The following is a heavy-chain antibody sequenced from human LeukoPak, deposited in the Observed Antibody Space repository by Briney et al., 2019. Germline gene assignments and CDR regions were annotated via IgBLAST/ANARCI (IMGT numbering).Heavy chain of an antibody. CDR3: AREDWGSVY. CDR2: IGGSGATT. J-gene: IGHJ4*02. V-gene: IGHV3-23*01. D-gene: IGHD7-27*01. Sequence: GGSLRLSCAASGFSFSAYGMDWVRQAPGKGLEWVSAIGGSGATTYYADSVKGRFTISRDNSKNTLYLQMNSLRAEDTAVYYCAREDWGSVYWGQGTLVTVSS. CDR1: GFSFSAYG.